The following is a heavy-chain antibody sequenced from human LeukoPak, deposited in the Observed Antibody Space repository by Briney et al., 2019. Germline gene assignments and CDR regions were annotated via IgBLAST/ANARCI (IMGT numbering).Heavy chain of an antibody. J-gene: IGHJ4*02. CDR2: IIPILGIA. CDR1: GGTFSSYA. D-gene: IGHD3-22*01. CDR3: ARDATYYYDSSGRPGGY. V-gene: IGHV1-69*04. Sequence: SVKVSCKASGGTFSSYAISWVRQAPGQGLEWMGRIIPILGIANYAQKFQGRVTITADKSTSTAYMELSSLRSEDTAVYYCARDATYYYDSSGRPGGYWGQGTLVTVSS.